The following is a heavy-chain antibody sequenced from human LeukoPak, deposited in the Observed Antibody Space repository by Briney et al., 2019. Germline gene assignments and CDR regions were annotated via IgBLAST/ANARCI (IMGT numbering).Heavy chain of an antibody. Sequence: GASVKVSCKASGYTFTGYYMHWVRQAPGQGLEWMGWINPNSGGTNYAQKFQGRVTMTRDTSISTAYMELSRLRSDDTAVYYCAREGGSVYSGGSCYWFDPWGQGTLVTVSS. CDR2: INPNSGGT. J-gene: IGHJ5*02. CDR1: GYTFTGYY. CDR3: AREGGSVYSGGSCYWFDP. V-gene: IGHV1-2*02. D-gene: IGHD2-15*01.